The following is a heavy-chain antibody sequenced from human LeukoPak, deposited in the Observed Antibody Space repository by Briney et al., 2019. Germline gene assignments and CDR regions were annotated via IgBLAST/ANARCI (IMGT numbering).Heavy chain of an antibody. V-gene: IGHV3-30*18. J-gene: IGHJ3*02. CDR1: GFSFSTYA. D-gene: IGHD3-22*01. CDR3: AKLKPSGYYYDNDGFDI. Sequence: GGSLRLSCAASGFSFSTYAMHWVRQAPGKGLELVTVISYDGSSKYYADSVKGRFTISRDNSKNTLYLQMNSLRAEDTAVYYCAKLKPSGYYYDNDGFDIWGQGTMVTVSS. CDR2: ISYDGSSK.